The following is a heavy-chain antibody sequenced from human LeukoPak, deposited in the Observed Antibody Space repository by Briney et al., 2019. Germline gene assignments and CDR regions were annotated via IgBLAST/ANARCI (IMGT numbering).Heavy chain of an antibody. Sequence: GASVKVSCKASGYTFTGYYMHWVRQAPGQGLEWMGWINPNSGGTNYAQKFQGRVTMTRDTSISTAYMELSRLRSDDTAVYYCARDGGGDGYNFGYWGQGTLVTVSS. D-gene: IGHD5-24*01. J-gene: IGHJ4*02. V-gene: IGHV1-2*02. CDR1: GYTFTGYY. CDR2: INPNSGGT. CDR3: ARDGGGDGYNFGY.